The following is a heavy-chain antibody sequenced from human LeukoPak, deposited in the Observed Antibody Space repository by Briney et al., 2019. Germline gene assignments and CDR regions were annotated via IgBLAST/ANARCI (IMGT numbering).Heavy chain of an antibody. CDR3: ARRSVLTQLDAFDV. CDR2: IYPGDSDT. J-gene: IGHJ3*01. CDR1: PYYFINFW. Sequence: GESLKISCKDSPYYFINFWIGWVRQMPGKGLEWMGIIYPGDSDTRYSPSFQGQVTFSADKSISTAYLHWSSLKASDTAMYFCARRSVLTQLDAFDVWGQGTTVTVSS. D-gene: IGHD4/OR15-4a*01. V-gene: IGHV5-51*01.